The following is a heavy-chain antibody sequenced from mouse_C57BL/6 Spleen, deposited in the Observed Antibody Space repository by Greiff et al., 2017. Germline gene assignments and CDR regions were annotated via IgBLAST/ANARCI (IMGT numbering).Heavy chain of an antibody. Sequence: QVQLQQPGAELVKPGASVKLSCKASGYTFTSYWMHWVKQRPGRGLEWIGGIDPNSGGTKYNEKFKSKATLAVDKSSSTAYMQLSSLTSEDSAVYYGECPICYDYVGFAYWGQGTLVTVSA. CDR2: IDPNSGGT. V-gene: IGHV1-72*01. D-gene: IGHD2-4*01. J-gene: IGHJ3*01. CDR3: ECPICYDYVGFAY. CDR1: GYTFTSYW.